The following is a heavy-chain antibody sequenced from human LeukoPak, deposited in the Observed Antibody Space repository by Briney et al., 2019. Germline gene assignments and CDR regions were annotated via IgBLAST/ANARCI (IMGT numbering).Heavy chain of an antibody. J-gene: IGHJ4*02. CDR3: ARDGPNYYDSSGYYDY. D-gene: IGHD3-22*01. Sequence: GESLKISCKGSGYSFTSYWIGWVRQMPGKGLEWMGIIYPGDSDTRYSPSFQGQVTISADKSISTAYLQWSSLKASGTAMYYCARDGPNYYDSSGYYDYWGQGTLVTVSS. CDR1: GYSFTSYW. V-gene: IGHV5-51*01. CDR2: IYPGDSDT.